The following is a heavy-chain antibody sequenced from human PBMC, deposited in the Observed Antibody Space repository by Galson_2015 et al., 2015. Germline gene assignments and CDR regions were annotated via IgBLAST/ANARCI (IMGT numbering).Heavy chain of an antibody. CDR3: PPPRGNDYGTSGNSFDY. Sequence: PALVKPTQTLTLTCTLSGFSLSTSGVGVGWIRQPPGKALEWLALIYWDDDKRYSPSLKSRLTITKDTSKNQVVLTMTNMDPVDKPTYSGPPPRGNDYGTSGNSFDYGGKGPL. CDR1: GFSLSTSGVG. V-gene: IGHV2-5*02. J-gene: IGHJ4*02. D-gene: IGHD4-17*01. CDR2: IYWDDDK.